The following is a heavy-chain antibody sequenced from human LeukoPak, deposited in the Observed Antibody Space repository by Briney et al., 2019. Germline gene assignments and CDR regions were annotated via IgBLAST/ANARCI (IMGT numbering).Heavy chain of an antibody. J-gene: IGHJ3*02. Sequence: PSETLSLTCTVSGGSISSYYWSWIRQPPGKGLEWIGYIYYSGSTNYNPSLQSRVTISVDTSKNQFSLKLSSVTAADTAVYYCARDYRGSQYAFDIWGQGTMVTVSS. V-gene: IGHV4-59*01. D-gene: IGHD1-26*01. CDR3: ARDYRGSQYAFDI. CDR2: IYYSGST. CDR1: GGSISSYY.